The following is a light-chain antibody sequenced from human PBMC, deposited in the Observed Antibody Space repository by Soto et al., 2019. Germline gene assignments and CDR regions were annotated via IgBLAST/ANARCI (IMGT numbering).Light chain of an antibody. CDR1: QSVSSSY. V-gene: IGKV3-20*01. CDR2: GAS. J-gene: IGKJ4*01. Sequence: DIVLTQSPGPLSLSPGERATLSCMASQSVSSSYLAWYQQKPGQAPRLLIYGASSRATGIPDRFSGSGSGTDFTLTISRLEPEDFAVYYCQQYGSSLTLGGGTKVDIK. CDR3: QQYGSSLT.